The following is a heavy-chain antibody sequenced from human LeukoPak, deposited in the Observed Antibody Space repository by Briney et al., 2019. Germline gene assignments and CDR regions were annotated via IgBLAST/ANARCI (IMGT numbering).Heavy chain of an antibody. CDR1: GFTFDDYA. CDR3: AKDASSLITMVRGARNWFDP. V-gene: IGHV3-9*01. CDR2: ISWNSGSI. D-gene: IGHD3-10*01. J-gene: IGHJ5*02. Sequence: GRSLRLSCAASGFTFDDYAMHWVRQAPGKGLEWVSGISWNSGSIGYADSVKGRLTISRDNAKNSLYLQMNSLRAEDTALYYCAKDASSLITMVRGARNWFDPWGQGTLVTVSS.